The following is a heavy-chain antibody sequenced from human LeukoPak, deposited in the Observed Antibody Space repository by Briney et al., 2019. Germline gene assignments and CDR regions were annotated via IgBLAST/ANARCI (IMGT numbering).Heavy chain of an antibody. CDR1: GFTFSSYS. D-gene: IGHD6-6*01. J-gene: IGHJ5*02. CDR3: ARLISSSSNWFDP. Sequence: GGSLRLSCAASGFTFSSYSMNWVRQAPGKGLEWVSSISSSSSYIYYADSVKGRFTISRDNAESSLYLQMNSLRAEDTAVYYCARLISSSSNWFDPWGQGTLVTVSS. CDR2: ISSSSSYI. V-gene: IGHV3-21*01.